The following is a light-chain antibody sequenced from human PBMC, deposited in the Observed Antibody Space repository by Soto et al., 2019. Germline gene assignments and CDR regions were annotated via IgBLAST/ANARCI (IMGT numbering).Light chain of an antibody. V-gene: IGLV2-23*01. J-gene: IGLJ2*01. Sequence: QSALTQPASVSGSPGQSITISCTGTSSDVGSYNLVSWYQQHPGKAPKLMIYEGSKRPSGVSNRFSVSKSGNTASLTISGLQAEDEADYYCCSYAGSSTLVVFGGGTQLTVL. CDR2: EGS. CDR1: SSDVGSYNL. CDR3: CSYAGSSTLVV.